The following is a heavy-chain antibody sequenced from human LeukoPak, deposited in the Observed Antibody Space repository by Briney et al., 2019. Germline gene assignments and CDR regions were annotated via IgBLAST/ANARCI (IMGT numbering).Heavy chain of an antibody. V-gene: IGHV4-39*01. J-gene: IGHJ3*02. CDR3: ATLGYCSSTSSYPLDAFDI. CDR1: GGSITGSSYD. CDR2: IYYSGST. Sequence: SETLSLTCTVSGGSITGSSYDWGWIRHPPGKGLEWIGRIYYSGSTYYNPSLESPVTQSVDTSKNQFSLKLRSVTAPDTAVYYCATLGYCSSTSSYPLDAFDIWGQGTMVTVSS. D-gene: IGHD2-2*01.